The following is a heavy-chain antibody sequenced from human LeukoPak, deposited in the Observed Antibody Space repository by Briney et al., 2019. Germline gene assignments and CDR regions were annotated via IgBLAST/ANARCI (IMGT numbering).Heavy chain of an antibody. J-gene: IGHJ4*02. V-gene: IGHV4-38-2*01. CDR2: IYHSGST. Sequence: SETLSLTCAVSGYSISSGYYWGWIRQPPGKGLEWIGSIYHSGSTYYNPSLKSRVTISVDTSKNQFSLKLSSVTAADTAVYYCARGQRGSSSPEDQDYFDYWGQGTLVTVSS. CDR3: ARGQRGSSSPEDQDYFDY. D-gene: IGHD6-6*01. CDR1: GYSISSGYY.